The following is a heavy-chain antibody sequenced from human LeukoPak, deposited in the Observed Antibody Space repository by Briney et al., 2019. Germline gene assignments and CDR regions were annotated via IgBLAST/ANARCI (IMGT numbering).Heavy chain of an antibody. Sequence: SETLSLTCAVYGGSFSGYYWSWIRQPPGKGLEWIGEINHSGSTNYNPSLKGRVAISVDTSKNQFSLKPSSVTAADTAVYYCARDDFWSGYFSWGQGTLVTVSS. CDR2: INHSGST. CDR1: GGSFSGYY. J-gene: IGHJ5*02. CDR3: ARDDFWSGYFS. V-gene: IGHV4-34*01. D-gene: IGHD3-3*01.